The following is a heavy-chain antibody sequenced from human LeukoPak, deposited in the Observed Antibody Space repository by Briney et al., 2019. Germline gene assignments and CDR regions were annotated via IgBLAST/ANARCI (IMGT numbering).Heavy chain of an antibody. J-gene: IGHJ5*02. Sequence: GGSLRLSCAASGFRLDDYGMNWVRQAPGKGLEWVSSINWNGRSTTYADSVEGRFTISRDTAKNSLYLQMNSLRVEDTALYYCARDSGTTGEVKFDPWGQGTLVTVSS. CDR3: ARDSGTTGEVKFDP. D-gene: IGHD3-10*01. V-gene: IGHV3-20*04. CDR1: GFRLDDYG. CDR2: INWNGRST.